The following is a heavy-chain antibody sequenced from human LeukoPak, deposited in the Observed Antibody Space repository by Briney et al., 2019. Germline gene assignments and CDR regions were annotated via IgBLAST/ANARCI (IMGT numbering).Heavy chain of an antibody. CDR2: IYPGDSDT. D-gene: IGHD6-13*01. CDR1: GYSCTSYW. J-gene: IGHJ4*02. V-gene: IGHV5-51*01. CDR3: ARQSAAAVADY. Sequence: GESLKISCKGSGYSCTSYWISWVRQMPGKGLEWMGIIYPGDSDTRYSPSFQGQDTISADKSISTAYLQWSSLKASDTAMYYCARQSAAAVADYWGQGTLVTVSS.